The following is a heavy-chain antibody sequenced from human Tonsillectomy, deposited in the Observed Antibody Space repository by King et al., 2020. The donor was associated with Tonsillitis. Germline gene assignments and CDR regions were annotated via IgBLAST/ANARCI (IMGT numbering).Heavy chain of an antibody. CDR3: ASHVYSSLSEFEY. J-gene: IGHJ4*01. D-gene: IGHD6-6*01. CDR1: GFTFSDHY. CDR2: ISGGSSFT. V-gene: IGHV3-11*06. Sequence: VQLVESGGGLVKPGRSLRLSCAASGFTFSDHYMSWIRQAPGKGLEWLSYISGGSSFTNYADSVKGRFTISRDNAKNSLFLQMNSLSAEDTAVYYCASHVYSSLSEFEYWGHGTLVTVSS.